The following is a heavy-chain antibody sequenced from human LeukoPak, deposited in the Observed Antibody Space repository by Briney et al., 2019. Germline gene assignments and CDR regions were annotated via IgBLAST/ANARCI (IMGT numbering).Heavy chain of an antibody. V-gene: IGHV3-7*01. J-gene: IGHJ4*02. CDR3: ASRIVGTPDYFDY. Sequence: GGSLRLSCAASGFTFRTYCMSWVRQAPGKGLEWVANIMQDGNEKYYVDPVKGRFTISRDNAKNSLYLQLNSLRVEDTAVYYCASRIVGTPDYFDYWGQGTLVTVSS. D-gene: IGHD1-26*01. CDR1: GFTFRTYC. CDR2: IMQDGNEK.